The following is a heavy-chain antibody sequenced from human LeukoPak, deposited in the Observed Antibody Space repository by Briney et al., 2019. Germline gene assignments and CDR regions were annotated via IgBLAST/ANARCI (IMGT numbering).Heavy chain of an antibody. D-gene: IGHD3-10*01. CDR1: GFTFSSYA. CDR3: AKGRDYGSGSYFDYDY. Sequence: PGGSLRLSCAASGFTFSSYAMSWVRQAPGKGLQWVSAVSGTGGTIYYADSVRGRFTVSRDNSVDTVYLQMNSLRAEDTAVYYCAKGRDYGSGSYFDYDYWGQGTLVTVSS. J-gene: IGHJ4*02. V-gene: IGHV3-23*01. CDR2: VSGTGGTI.